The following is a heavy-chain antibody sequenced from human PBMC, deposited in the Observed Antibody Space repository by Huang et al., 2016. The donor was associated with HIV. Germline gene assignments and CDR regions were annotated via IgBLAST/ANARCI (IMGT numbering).Heavy chain of an antibody. Sequence: VESGGDAVQSGRSLRLSCRGSGFIFNDFALNWFRESPRKGLEWIGFVISIAVGGASKSAPSVKDRFSVSRDEAKNVAFLQMDNLQVDDTAVYYCSPTGDDYFYYYMDVWGNGTTVIVS. CDR3: SPTGDDYFYYYMDV. J-gene: IGHJ6*03. CDR2: VISIAVGGAS. D-gene: IGHD4-17*01. V-gene: IGHV3-49*03. CDR1: GFIFNDFA.